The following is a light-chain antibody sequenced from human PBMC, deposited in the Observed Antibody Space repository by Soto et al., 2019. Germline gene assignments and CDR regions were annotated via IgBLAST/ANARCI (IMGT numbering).Light chain of an antibody. CDR2: GAS. J-gene: IGKJ5*01. CDR3: QQYNKWPPIT. V-gene: IGKV3-15*01. Sequence: EIVLTQSPATLSLSPGESAALSCRASQPVSSNFLAWYQQKPGQAPRLLIFGASTRATGIPARFSGSGSGTEFTLTISSLQSEDFAVYYCQQYNKWPPITFGQGTRLEI. CDR1: QPVSSN.